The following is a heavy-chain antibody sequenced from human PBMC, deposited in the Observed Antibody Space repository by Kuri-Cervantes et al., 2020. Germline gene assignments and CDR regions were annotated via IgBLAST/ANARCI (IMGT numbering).Heavy chain of an antibody. Sequence: GSLRLSCIASGDSISRSSYNWAWIRQPPGKGLEWIGNVYYSGSTYYNPSLKSRVTISIDTSKNQFSLKLGSVTASDTAVYYWARHNMVGAPKEFYYYYYGLDVWGQGTTVTVSS. V-gene: IGHV4-39*01. CDR3: ARHNMVGAPKEFYYYYYGLDV. D-gene: IGHD2-15*01. CDR1: GDSISRSSYN. J-gene: IGHJ6*02. CDR2: VYYSGST.